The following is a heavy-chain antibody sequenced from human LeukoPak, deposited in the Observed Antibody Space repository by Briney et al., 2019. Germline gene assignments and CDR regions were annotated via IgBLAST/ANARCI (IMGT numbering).Heavy chain of an antibody. Sequence: ASVKVSCKASGYSFTNYDINWVRQATGQGLEWMGWMNPNSGNTAYAQKFQGRVTMTRNTSISTAYMELSSLKSEDTAVYLCARADYDTSASTRKQIDYWGQGTLVTVSS. CDR3: ARADYDTSASTRKQIDY. V-gene: IGHV1-8*01. CDR2: MNPNSGNT. J-gene: IGHJ4*02. CDR1: GYSFTNYD. D-gene: IGHD3-22*01.